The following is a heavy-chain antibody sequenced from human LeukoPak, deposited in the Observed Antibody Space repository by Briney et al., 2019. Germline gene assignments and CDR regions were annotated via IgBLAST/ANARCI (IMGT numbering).Heavy chain of an antibody. Sequence: SETLSLTCAVYGGSFSGYYWSWIRQPPGKGLEWIGEINHSGSTNYNPSLKSRVTISVDTSKSQFSLKLSSVTAADTAVYYCASYRGPFFQHWGQGTLVTVSS. CDR3: ASYRGPFFQH. CDR2: INHSGST. CDR1: GGSFSGYY. D-gene: IGHD4-23*01. V-gene: IGHV4-34*01. J-gene: IGHJ1*01.